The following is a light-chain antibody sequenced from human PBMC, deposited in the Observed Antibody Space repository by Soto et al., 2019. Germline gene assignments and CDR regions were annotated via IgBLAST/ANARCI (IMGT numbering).Light chain of an antibody. CDR2: SNS. V-gene: IGLV1-44*01. Sequence: QSVLTQPPSAAGTPGQTVTISCSGSSSDIGSNAVNWYQQLPGTAPKLLIYSNSQRPSGVPDRFSGSKSGTSASLAISGLQSDDEADYVCAAWDDSLIGYVFGTGTKVTVL. CDR3: AAWDDSLIGYV. CDR1: SSDIGSNA. J-gene: IGLJ1*01.